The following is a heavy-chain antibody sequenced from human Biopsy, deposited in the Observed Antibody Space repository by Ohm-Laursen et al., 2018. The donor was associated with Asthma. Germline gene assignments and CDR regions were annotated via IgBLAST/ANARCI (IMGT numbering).Heavy chain of an antibody. CDR1: GGTFSNFA. D-gene: IGHD6-19*01. CDR3: ARCQVGYSSGWSLLLKKIYYSGMDV. CDR2: IMTVFGTT. Sequence: SSVKVSCKAPGGTFSNFAISWVRQAPGQGLEWLGGIMTVFGTTNYVQKFQGRVTITAHESTSTAYMEVTSLRSEDTAIYYCARCQVGYSSGWSLLLKKIYYSGMDVWGQGTAVTVSS. V-gene: IGHV1-69*01. J-gene: IGHJ6*02.